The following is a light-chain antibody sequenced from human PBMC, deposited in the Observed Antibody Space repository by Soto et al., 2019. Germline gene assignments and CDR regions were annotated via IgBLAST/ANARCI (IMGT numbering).Light chain of an antibody. CDR1: QSVTTY. CDR2: DAS. CDR3: QQRSNWPPSIT. J-gene: IGKJ5*01. Sequence: EIVLTQSPATLSLSPGERATLSCRASQSVTTYSAWYQQKPGQAPRLLIYDASSRATGIPARFSGSGSGTDFTLTIGSLEPEDFAVYYCQQRSNWPPSITFGQGTRLEIK. V-gene: IGKV3-11*01.